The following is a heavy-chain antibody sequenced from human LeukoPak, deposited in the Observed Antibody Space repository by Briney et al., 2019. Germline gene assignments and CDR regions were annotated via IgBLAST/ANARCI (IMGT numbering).Heavy chain of an antibody. CDR2: IYIGDST. CDR1: GFAVSSNY. Sequence: GGSLRLSCAASGFAVSSNYMTWVRQAPGKGLEWVSLIYIGDSTFYADSVKGRFTISRDSSKNTLYLQMNSLRGEDTAVYYCARVTDGDYPDYWGQGTLVTVSS. J-gene: IGHJ4*02. CDR3: ARVTDGDYPDY. D-gene: IGHD4-17*01. V-gene: IGHV3-66*01.